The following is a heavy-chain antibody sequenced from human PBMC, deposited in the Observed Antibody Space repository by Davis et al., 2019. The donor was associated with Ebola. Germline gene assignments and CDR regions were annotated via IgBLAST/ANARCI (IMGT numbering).Heavy chain of an antibody. CDR2: ISAYNGNT. J-gene: IGHJ5*02. D-gene: IGHD1-1*01. Sequence: ASVTVSCKASGGTFSSYAISWVRQAPGQGLEWMGWISAYNGNTNYAQKLQGRVTMTTDTSTSTTYMELRSLRSDDTAVYYCARDGEYNWNDGKWFDPWGQGTLVTVSS. V-gene: IGHV1-18*01. CDR1: GGTFSSYA. CDR3: ARDGEYNWNDGKWFDP.